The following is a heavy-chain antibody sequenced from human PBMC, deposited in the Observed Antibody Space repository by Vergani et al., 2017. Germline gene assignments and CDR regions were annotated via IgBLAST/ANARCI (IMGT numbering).Heavy chain of an antibody. J-gene: IGHJ5*02. D-gene: IGHD3-16*01. CDR1: GYSFTDYY. Sequence: QGQLVQSGAEVKKPGASVRVSCKASGYSFTDYYMHWVRQAPGQGLEWMGRINPNSGGSNYAQKFQGRVTMTRDTSISTAYMELSRLRADDAAVYYCARDGGGSYNWFDPWGQGTLVTVSS. CDR3: ARDGGGSYNWFDP. CDR2: INPNSGGS. V-gene: IGHV1-2*06.